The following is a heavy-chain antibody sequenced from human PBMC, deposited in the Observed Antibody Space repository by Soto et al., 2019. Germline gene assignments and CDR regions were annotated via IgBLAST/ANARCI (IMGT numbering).Heavy chain of an antibody. CDR1: GFTFTSSA. J-gene: IGHJ4*02. V-gene: IGHV1-58*01. CDR3: AADPTVGASHFDY. CDR2: IVVGSGNT. Sequence: QMQLVQSGPEVKKPGTSVKVSCKASGFTFTSSAVQWVRQARGQRLEWIGWIVVGSGNTNYAQKFQERVTITRDMSTSTAYMELSSLRSADTAVYYCAADPTVGASHFDYWGQGTLVTVSS. D-gene: IGHD1-26*01.